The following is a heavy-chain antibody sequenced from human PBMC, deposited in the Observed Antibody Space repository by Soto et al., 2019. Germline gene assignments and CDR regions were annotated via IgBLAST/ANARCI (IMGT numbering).Heavy chain of an antibody. D-gene: IGHD5-18*01. CDR1: GGTFSSYA. V-gene: IGHV1-69*06. Sequence: SVKVSCKASGGTFSSYAISWVRQAPGQGLEWMGGIIPIFGTANYAQKFQGRVTITADKSTSTAYMELSSLRSEDTAVYYCASLXRVPTAMVNYYYYGMDVWGQGTTVTVSS. CDR2: IIPIFGTA. CDR3: ASLXRVPTAMVNYYYYGMDV. J-gene: IGHJ6*02.